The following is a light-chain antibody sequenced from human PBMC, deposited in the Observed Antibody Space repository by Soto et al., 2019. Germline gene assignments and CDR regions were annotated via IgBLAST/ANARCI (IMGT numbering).Light chain of an antibody. Sequence: DMQMTQYPSTLSASVGDRVTITCRASQSISSYLNWYQQKPGKAPKLLIYAASSLQSGVPSRFSGSGSGTDFTLTISSLQPEDFATYYCQQSYSTPPTFGQGTRLEI. CDR2: AAS. CDR3: QQSYSTPPT. V-gene: IGKV1-39*01. J-gene: IGKJ5*01. CDR1: QSISSY.